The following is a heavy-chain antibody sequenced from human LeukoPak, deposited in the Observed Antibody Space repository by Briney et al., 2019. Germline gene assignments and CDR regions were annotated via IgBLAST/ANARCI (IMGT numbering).Heavy chain of an antibody. CDR1: AGSISSSSYY. CDR3: ARTVNWNYDY. CDR2: IYYSGST. D-gene: IGHD1-7*01. V-gene: IGHV4-39*01. J-gene: IGHJ4*02. Sequence: SETLSLTCTVSAGSISSSSYYWGWIRQPPGKGLEWIGSIYYSGSTYYNPSLKSRVTISVDTSKNQFSLKLSSVTAADTAVYYCARTVNWNYDYWGQGTLVTVSS.